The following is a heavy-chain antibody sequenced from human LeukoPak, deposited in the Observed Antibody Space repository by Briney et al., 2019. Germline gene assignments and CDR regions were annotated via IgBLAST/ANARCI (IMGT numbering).Heavy chain of an antibody. D-gene: IGHD3-10*01. CDR3: ARVPRVVRGVSYYFDY. CDR1: GGSFSGYY. V-gene: IGHV4-34*01. CDR2: INHSGST. J-gene: IGHJ4*02. Sequence: SETLSLTCAVYGGSFSGYYWIWIRQPPGKGLEWIGEINHSGSTNYNPSLKSRVTISVDTSKNQFSLKLSSVTAADTAVYYCARVPRVVRGVSYYFDYWGQGTLVTVSS.